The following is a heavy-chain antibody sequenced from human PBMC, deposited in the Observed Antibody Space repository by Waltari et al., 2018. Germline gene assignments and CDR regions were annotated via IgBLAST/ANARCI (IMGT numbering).Heavy chain of an antibody. J-gene: IGHJ4*02. D-gene: IGHD6-19*01. Sequence: EVQLVESGGGLVQPGRSLSLSCIVSGFSIGATAMSWYRQSPGKGLEWVGFIRSRSYGGTPDYAGSVKGRFTISRDESKNIAYLQMDSLKTGDTAVYYCSRDISVTGMLISLNWGQGTLVTVSS. V-gene: IGHV3-49*03. CDR1: GFSIGATA. CDR3: SRDISVTGMLISLN. CDR2: IRSRSYGGTP.